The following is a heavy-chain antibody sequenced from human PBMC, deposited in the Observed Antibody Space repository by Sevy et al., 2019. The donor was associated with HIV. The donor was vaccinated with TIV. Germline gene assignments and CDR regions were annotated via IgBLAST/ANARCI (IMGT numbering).Heavy chain of an antibody. D-gene: IGHD3-16*01. Sequence: GGSLRLSCAGSGFTFSNYGMHWVRQAPGKGLERVAIIWYDGSNKYYTESVKGRFTISRYNSKNMLYLQMNGLRAEDTAVCYCASDKLQSTGSLGHYYYGLDVWGQGTRVTVSS. CDR3: ASDKLQSTGSLGHYYYGLDV. CDR1: GFTFSNYG. CDR2: IWYDGSNK. V-gene: IGHV3-33*01. J-gene: IGHJ6*02.